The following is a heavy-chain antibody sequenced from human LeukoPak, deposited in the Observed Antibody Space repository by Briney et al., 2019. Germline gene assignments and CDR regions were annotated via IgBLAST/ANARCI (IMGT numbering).Heavy chain of an antibody. CDR2: IYHSGST. J-gene: IGHJ4*02. CDR3: ARDVGTGDRPY. D-gene: IGHD7-27*01. Sequence: PSETLSLTCAVSGSSISSGYYWGWIRQPPGKGLEWIGSIYHSGSTYYNPSLKSRVTISVDTSKKQFSLKLSSVTAADTAVYYCARDVGTGDRPYWGQGTVVTVSS. CDR1: GSSISSGYY. V-gene: IGHV4-38-2*02.